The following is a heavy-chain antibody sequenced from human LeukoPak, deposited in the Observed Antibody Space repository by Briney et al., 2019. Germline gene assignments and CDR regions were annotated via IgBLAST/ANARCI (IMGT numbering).Heavy chain of an antibody. J-gene: IGHJ2*01. Sequence: SETLSLTCTVSGGSISSSSYYWGWIRQPPGKGLEWIGSIYYSGSTYYNPSLKSRVTISVDTSKNQFSLKLSSVTAADTAVYYCARQGVGATVDLWGCGTLVTVSS. CDR1: GGSISSSSYY. CDR2: IYYSGST. CDR3: ARQGVGATVDL. V-gene: IGHV4-39*01. D-gene: IGHD1-26*01.